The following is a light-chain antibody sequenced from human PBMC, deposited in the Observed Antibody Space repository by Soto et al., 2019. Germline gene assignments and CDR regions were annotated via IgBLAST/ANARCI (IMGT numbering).Light chain of an antibody. V-gene: IGLV2-8*01. CDR1: SSDVGGYNY. CDR3: SSYAGSRNVV. Sequence: QSALTQPPSASGSPGQSVTISCTGTSSDVGGYNYVSWYQQHPGKAPKLMIYEVSKRPSGVPDRFSGSKSGNTASLTVSGLQAEDEADYYCSSYAGSRNVVFGGGNKLTVL. J-gene: IGLJ2*01. CDR2: EVS.